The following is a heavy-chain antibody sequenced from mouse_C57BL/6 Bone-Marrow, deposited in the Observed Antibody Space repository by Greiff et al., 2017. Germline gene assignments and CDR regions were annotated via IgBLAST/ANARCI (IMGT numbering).Heavy chain of an antibody. J-gene: IGHJ4*01. CDR1: GFTFSSYA. Sequence: EVKLEESGGGLVKPGGSLTLSCAASGFTFSSYALSWVRQTPEKRLEWVATISDGGSYTYYPDNVQGRFTISRDNAKNNLYLQMIHLKSENTAMYYCASCYAMDYWGQGTSVTVSS. CDR2: ISDGGSYT. CDR3: ASCYAMDY. V-gene: IGHV5-4*03.